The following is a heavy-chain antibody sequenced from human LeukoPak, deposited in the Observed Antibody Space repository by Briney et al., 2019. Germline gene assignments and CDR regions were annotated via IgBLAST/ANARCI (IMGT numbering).Heavy chain of an antibody. Sequence: HAGRSLRLSCAASGFTFDDYAMPWVRQAPGKGLEWVSGIIWNSDSIGYADSVKGRFTISRDNAKNSLYLQMNSLRAEDTALYYCAKDISVGATPYYFDYWGQGTLVTVSS. D-gene: IGHD1-26*01. CDR3: AKDISVGATPYYFDY. CDR2: IIWNSDSI. J-gene: IGHJ4*02. V-gene: IGHV3-9*01. CDR1: GFTFDDYA.